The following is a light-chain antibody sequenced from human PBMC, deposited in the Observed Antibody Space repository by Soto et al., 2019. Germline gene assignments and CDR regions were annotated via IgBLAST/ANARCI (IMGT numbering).Light chain of an antibody. J-gene: IGKJ5*01. CDR2: DAH. Sequence: EIVLTQSPGTLSLSPGERATLSCRASQSRNSNYLAWHQQKPGQATRLLHYDAHSRATGIPDRFSGSGSGADFTLTISRLEPEDSAVYFCQQYDYLITFGQGTRLEIK. CDR3: QQYDYLIT. CDR1: QSRNSNY. V-gene: IGKV3-20*01.